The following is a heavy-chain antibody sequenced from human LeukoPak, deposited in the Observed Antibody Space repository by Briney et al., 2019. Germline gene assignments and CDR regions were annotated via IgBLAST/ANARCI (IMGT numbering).Heavy chain of an antibody. CDR1: GFTFSSYS. V-gene: IGHV3-21*01. D-gene: IGHD5-18*01. CDR3: ARDPEGYSYGYVGWFDP. J-gene: IGHJ5*02. CDR2: ISSSSSYI. Sequence: PGGSLRLSCAASGFTFSSYSMNWVRQAPGKGLEWVSSISSSSSYIYYADSVKGRFTISRDNAKNSLYLQMNSLRAEDTAVYYCARDPEGYSYGYVGWFDPWGQGTLVTVSS.